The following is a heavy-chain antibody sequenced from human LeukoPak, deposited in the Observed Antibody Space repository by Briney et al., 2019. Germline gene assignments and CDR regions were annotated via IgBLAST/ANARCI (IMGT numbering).Heavy chain of an antibody. CDR3: AKDMGPGHSSSQDY. J-gene: IGHJ4*02. CDR2: ISGDGGST. D-gene: IGHD6-6*01. V-gene: IGHV3-43*02. Sequence: GGSLRLSCAASGFAFDDYAMHWVRQAPGKGLEWVSLISGDGGSTYYADSVKGRFTISRDNSKNSLYLQMNSLRTEDTALYYCAKDMGPGHSSSQDYWGQGTLVTVSS. CDR1: GFAFDDYA.